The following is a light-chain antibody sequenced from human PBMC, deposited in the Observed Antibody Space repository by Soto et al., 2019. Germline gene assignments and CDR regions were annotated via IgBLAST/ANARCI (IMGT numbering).Light chain of an antibody. CDR2: WAS. CDR3: QQYYSTPLT. J-gene: IGKJ5*01. Sequence: DIVMTQSPDSLTVSLGERATINCKSSQSVLYSSTNNNYLAWYQRRPGQPPKLLISWASTRESGVPDRFSGSGSGTDFTLTITSLQAEDVAVYYCQQYYSTPLTFGQGTRLEIK. V-gene: IGKV4-1*01. CDR1: QSVLYSSTNNNY.